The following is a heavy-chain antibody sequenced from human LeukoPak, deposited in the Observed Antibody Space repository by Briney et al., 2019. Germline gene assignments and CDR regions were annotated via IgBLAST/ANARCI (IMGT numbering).Heavy chain of an antibody. CDR2: IYYSGST. CDR3: ARQTPARYDSSGSFDY. D-gene: IGHD3-22*01. CDR1: GGSISSGDYY. V-gene: IGHV4-39*07. J-gene: IGHJ4*02. Sequence: SETLSLTCTVSGGSISSGDYYWSWICQPPGKGLGWIGSIYYSGSTYYNPSLKSRVTISVDTSKNQFSLKLSSVTAADTAVYYCARQTPARYDSSGSFDYWGQGTLVTVSS.